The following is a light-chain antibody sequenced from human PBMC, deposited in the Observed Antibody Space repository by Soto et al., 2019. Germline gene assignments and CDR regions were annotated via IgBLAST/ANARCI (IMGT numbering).Light chain of an antibody. Sequence: EIVLTQSPATLSLSPGERATLSCRASQSVSSYLAWYQQKPGQAPSLLIYDASNRATGIPARFSGSGSGTDFTLTISSLEPEDFAVYYCQQRSNWPLSYTFGQGNKLEIK. CDR3: QQRSNWPLSYT. J-gene: IGKJ2*01. CDR1: QSVSSY. V-gene: IGKV3-11*01. CDR2: DAS.